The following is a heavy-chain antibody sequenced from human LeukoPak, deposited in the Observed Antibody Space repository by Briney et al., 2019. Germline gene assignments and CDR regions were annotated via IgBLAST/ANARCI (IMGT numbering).Heavy chain of an antibody. CDR2: IYYSGGT. CDR1: GGSISSYY. V-gene: IGHV4-59*08. CDR3: ARGGNSLLHYFDY. D-gene: IGHD4-23*01. Sequence: SETLSLTCTVSGGSISSYYWSWIRQPPGKGLEWIGYIYYSGGTNYNPSLKSRVTISLDTSKNQFSLKLSSVTAADTAVYYCARGGNSLLHYFDYWGQGTLVTVSS. J-gene: IGHJ4*02.